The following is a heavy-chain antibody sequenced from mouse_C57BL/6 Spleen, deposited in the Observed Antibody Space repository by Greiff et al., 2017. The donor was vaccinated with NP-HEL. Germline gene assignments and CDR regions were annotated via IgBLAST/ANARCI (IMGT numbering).Heavy chain of an antibody. CDR2: IYPGSGST. D-gene: IGHD1-1*01. CDR3: ARWYYGSSDY. V-gene: IGHV1-55*01. CDR1: GYTFTSYW. Sequence: QVQLKESGAELVKPGASVKMSCKASGYTFTSYWITWVKQRPGQGLEWIGDIYPGSGSTNYNEKFKSKATLTVDTSSSTAYMQLSSLTSEDSAVYYCARWYYGSSDYWGQGTTLTVSS. J-gene: IGHJ2*01.